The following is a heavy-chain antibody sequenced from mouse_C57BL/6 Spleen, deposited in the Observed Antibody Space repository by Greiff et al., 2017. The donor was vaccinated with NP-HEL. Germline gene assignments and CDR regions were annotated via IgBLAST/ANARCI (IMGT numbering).Heavy chain of an antibody. CDR1: GYAFSSSW. Sequence: QVHVKQSGPELVKPGASVKISCKASGYAFSSSWMNWVKQRPGKGLEWIGRIYPGDGDTNYNGKFKGKATLTADKSSSTAYMQLSSLTSEDSAVYFCARGLGPPGFAYWGQGTLVTVSA. CDR2: IYPGDGDT. D-gene: IGHD4-1*01. V-gene: IGHV1-82*01. J-gene: IGHJ3*01. CDR3: ARGLGPPGFAY.